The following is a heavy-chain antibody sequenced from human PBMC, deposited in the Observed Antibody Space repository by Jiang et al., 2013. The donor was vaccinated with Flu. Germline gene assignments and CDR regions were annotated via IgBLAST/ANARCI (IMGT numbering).Heavy chain of an antibody. Sequence: SGAEVKKPGSSVKVSCKASGGTFSSYGISWVRQAPGQGLEWMGWISAYNGNTNYAQMLQGRVTMTTDTSTNTAYMELRSLRSDDTAVYYCARAPNQEYGGNSVSDYWGQGTLVTVSS. D-gene: IGHD4-23*01. J-gene: IGHJ4*02. CDR3: ARAPNQEYGGNSVSDY. CDR1: GGTFSSYG. V-gene: IGHV1-18*01. CDR2: ISAYNGNT.